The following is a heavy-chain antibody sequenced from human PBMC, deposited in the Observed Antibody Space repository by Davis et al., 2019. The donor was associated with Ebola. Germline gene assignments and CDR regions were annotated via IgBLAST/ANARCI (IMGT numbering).Heavy chain of an antibody. V-gene: IGHV3-74*01. CDR2: INSDGSST. CDR1: GFTFSSYW. Sequence: PGGSLRLSCAASGFTFSSYWMHWVRQAPGKGLVWVSRINSDGSSTNYADSVKGRFTISRDNAKNTLFLQMNSLGAEDTAVYYCARAKDYSGSGSYFPGYWGQGTLVTVSS. D-gene: IGHD3-10*01. J-gene: IGHJ4*02. CDR3: ARAKDYSGSGSYFPGY.